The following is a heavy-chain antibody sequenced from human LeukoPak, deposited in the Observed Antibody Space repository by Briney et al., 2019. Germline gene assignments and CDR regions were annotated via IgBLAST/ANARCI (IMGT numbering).Heavy chain of an antibody. V-gene: IGHV3-7*01. CDR3: ARDRPTELEFLEWFFDY. CDR2: IKQDGSEK. Sequence: GGSLRLSCAASEFSVGSNYMTWVRQAPGKGLEWVANIKQDGSEKYYVDSVKGRFTISRDNAKNSLYLQMNSLRAEDTAVYYCARDRPTELEFLEWFFDYWGQGTLVTVSS. CDR1: EFSVGSNY. J-gene: IGHJ4*02. D-gene: IGHD3-3*01.